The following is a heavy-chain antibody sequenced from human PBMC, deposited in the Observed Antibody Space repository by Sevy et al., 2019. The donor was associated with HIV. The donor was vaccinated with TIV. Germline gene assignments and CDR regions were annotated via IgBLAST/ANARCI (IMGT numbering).Heavy chain of an antibody. CDR1: GYSFTSYW. D-gene: IGHD3-10*01. V-gene: IGHV5-51*01. CDR2: IYPGDSDT. Sequence: GESLKISCKGSGYSFTSYWIGWVRQMPGKGLEWMGIIYPGDSDTRYSPSFQGQVTISADKSIGTAYLQWSSLKASDTAMYYCARFAVRVRGAVNAFDIWGQGTMVTVSS. CDR3: ARFAVRVRGAVNAFDI. J-gene: IGHJ3*02.